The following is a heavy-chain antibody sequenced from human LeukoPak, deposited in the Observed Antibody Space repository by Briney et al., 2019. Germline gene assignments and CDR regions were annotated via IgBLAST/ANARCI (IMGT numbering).Heavy chain of an antibody. Sequence: ASVTVSCKASGYTFTSYYMHWVRQAPGQGREWMGIINPSGGRTSYAQKFQGRVTMTRDTSTSTVYMELSSLRSEDTAVYYCARDFGASSQYQLLLGSYYYYGMDVWGQGTTVTVSS. D-gene: IGHD2-2*01. CDR2: INPSGGRT. V-gene: IGHV1-46*01. CDR3: ARDFGASSQYQLLLGSYYYYGMDV. CDR1: GYTFTSYY. J-gene: IGHJ6*02.